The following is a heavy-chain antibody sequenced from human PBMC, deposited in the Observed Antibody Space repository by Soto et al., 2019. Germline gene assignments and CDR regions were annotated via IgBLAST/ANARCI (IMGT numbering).Heavy chain of an antibody. CDR3: AREVICSSTSCPNWFDP. D-gene: IGHD2-2*01. V-gene: IGHV4-61*01. CDR1: GGSVSSGSYY. Sequence: PSETLSLTCTVSGGSVSSGSYYWSWIRQPPGKGLEWIGYIYYSGSTNYNPSLKSRVTISVDTSKNQFSLKLSSVTAADTAVYYCAREVICSSTSCPNWFDPWGQGTLVTVSS. J-gene: IGHJ5*02. CDR2: IYYSGST.